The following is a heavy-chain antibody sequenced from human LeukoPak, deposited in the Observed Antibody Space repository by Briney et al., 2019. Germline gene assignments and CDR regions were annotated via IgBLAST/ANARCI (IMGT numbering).Heavy chain of an antibody. Sequence: SETLSLTCTVSGYSISSGYDWGWIRQAPGKRLEWLGSISQSGSTYDNPSLKSRVTLSVDTSKNQVSLKLSSVTAADTAVYYCARDRGYCSDGSCPPGEDYMDVWGKGTTVTISS. J-gene: IGHJ6*03. D-gene: IGHD2-15*01. CDR2: ISQSGST. CDR3: ARDRGYCSDGSCPPGEDYMDV. CDR1: GYSISSGYD. V-gene: IGHV4-38-2*02.